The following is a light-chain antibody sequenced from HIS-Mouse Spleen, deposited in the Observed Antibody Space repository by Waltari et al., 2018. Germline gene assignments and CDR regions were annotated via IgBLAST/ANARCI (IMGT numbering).Light chain of an antibody. CDR2: DVS. CDR1: SGYVGGYNY. V-gene: IGLV2-14*03. Sequence: QSALTQPASVSGSPGQSITISCSGPSGYVGGYNYVSWYHQHPGKAPKLMIYDVSNRPSGVSNRFSGSKSGNTASLTISGLQAEDEADYYCSSYTSSSTYVFGTGTKVTVL. CDR3: SSYTSSSTYV. J-gene: IGLJ1*01.